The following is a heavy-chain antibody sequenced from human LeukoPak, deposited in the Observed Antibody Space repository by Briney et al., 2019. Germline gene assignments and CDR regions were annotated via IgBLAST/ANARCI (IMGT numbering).Heavy chain of an antibody. CDR2: INPNSGGT. CDR3: ARGGFMITFGGVIAPEDWFDP. V-gene: IGHV1-2*02. Sequence: ASVKVSCKASGYTFTGYYMHWVRQAPGQGLEWMGWINPNSGGTNYAQKFQGRVTMTRDTSISTAYMELRSLRSDDTAVYYCARGGFMITFGGVIAPEDWFDPWGQGTLVTVSS. CDR1: GYTFTGYY. D-gene: IGHD3-16*02. J-gene: IGHJ5*02.